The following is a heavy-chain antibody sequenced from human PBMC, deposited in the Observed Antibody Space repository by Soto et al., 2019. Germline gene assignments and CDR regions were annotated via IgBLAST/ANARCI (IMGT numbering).Heavy chain of an antibody. J-gene: IGHJ4*02. CDR3: ARGHDYIWGSYRYTGGFHY. CDR1: GFTFSSYW. D-gene: IGHD3-16*02. CDR2: IKQDGSEK. V-gene: IGHV3-7*01. Sequence: PGGSLRLSCAASGFTFSSYWMSWVRQAPGKGLEWVANIKQDGSEKYYVDSVKGRFTISRDNAKNSLYLQMNSLRAEDTAVYYCARGHDYIWGSYRYTGGFHYWGQGTLVTVSS.